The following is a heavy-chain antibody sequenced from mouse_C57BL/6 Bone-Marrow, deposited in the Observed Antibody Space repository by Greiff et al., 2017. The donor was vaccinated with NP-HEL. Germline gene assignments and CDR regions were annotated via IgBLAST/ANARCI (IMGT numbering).Heavy chain of an antibody. Sequence: QVQLQQPGAELVKPGASVKLSCKASGYTFTSYWMHWVKQRPGQGLEWIGEIDPSDSYTNYNQKFKGKSTLTVDKSSSTAYMQLSSLTSEDSAVEYCARDYYGSSPYAMDYWGQGTSVTVSS. J-gene: IGHJ4*01. CDR1: GYTFTSYW. CDR2: IDPSDSYT. CDR3: ARDYYGSSPYAMDY. V-gene: IGHV1-69*01. D-gene: IGHD1-1*01.